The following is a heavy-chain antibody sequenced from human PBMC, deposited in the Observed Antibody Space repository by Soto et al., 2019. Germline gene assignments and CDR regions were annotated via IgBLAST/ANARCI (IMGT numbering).Heavy chain of an antibody. J-gene: IGHJ4*02. CDR2: INHSGST. Sequence: PSETLSLTCAVYGGSFSGYYWSWIRQPPGKGLEWIGEINHSGSTNYNPSLKSRVTISVDTSKNQFSLKLSSVTAADTAVYYCARGYCTNGVCYMTTYYFDYWGQGTLVTVSS. V-gene: IGHV4-34*01. CDR1: GGSFSGYY. D-gene: IGHD2-8*01. CDR3: ARGYCTNGVCYMTTYYFDY.